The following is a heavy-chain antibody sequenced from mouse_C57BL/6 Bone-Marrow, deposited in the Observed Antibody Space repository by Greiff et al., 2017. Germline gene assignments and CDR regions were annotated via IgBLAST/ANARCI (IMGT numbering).Heavy chain of an antibody. Sequence: EVKVVESGGGLVKPGGSLKLSCAASGFTFSSYTMSWVRQTPEKRLEWVATISGGGGNTYYPDSVKGRFTISRDNAKNTLYLKMSSLRSEDTALYDCASLYYYGSSYPPWFAYWGQGTLVTVSA. J-gene: IGHJ3*01. D-gene: IGHD1-1*01. CDR2: ISGGGGNT. CDR3: ASLYYYGSSYPPWFAY. CDR1: GFTFSSYT. V-gene: IGHV5-9*01.